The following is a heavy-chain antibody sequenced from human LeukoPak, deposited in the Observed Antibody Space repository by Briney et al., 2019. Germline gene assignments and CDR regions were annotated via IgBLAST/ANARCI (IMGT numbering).Heavy chain of an antibody. CDR2: ITGSGGNT. D-gene: IGHD3-9*01. CDR1: RFTLSNYA. CDR3: AKWGDYDVLTGYYVSDY. V-gene: IGHV3-23*01. Sequence: PGASLRLSCAASRFTLSNYAMSWVRQAPGKGLEWVSAITGSGGNTYYADSVKGRFTISRDNSKNTVFLQMNSLRAEDTAVYYCAKWGDYDVLTGYYVSDYWGQGILVTVSS. J-gene: IGHJ4*02.